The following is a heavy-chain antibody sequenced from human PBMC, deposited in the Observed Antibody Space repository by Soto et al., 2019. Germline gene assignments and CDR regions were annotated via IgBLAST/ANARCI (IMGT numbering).Heavy chain of an antibody. CDR3: ARDQGDELLWFGDSYYYYGMDV. V-gene: IGHV4-31*03. Sequence: QVQLQESGPGLVKPSQTLSLTCTVSGGSISSGGYYWSWIRQHPGKGLEWIGYIYYSGSTYYNPSLKSRVTISVDTSKNQFSLKLSSVTAADTAVYYCARDQGDELLWFGDSYYYYGMDVWGQGTTVTVSS. CDR1: GGSISSGGYY. CDR2: IYYSGST. J-gene: IGHJ6*02. D-gene: IGHD3-10*01.